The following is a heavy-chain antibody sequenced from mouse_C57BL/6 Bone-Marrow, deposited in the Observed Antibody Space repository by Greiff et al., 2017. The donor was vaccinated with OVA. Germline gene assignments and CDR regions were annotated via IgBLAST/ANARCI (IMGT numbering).Heavy chain of an antibody. CDR2: ISYSGST. Sequence: EVQGVESGPGLAKPSQTLSLTCSVTGYSITSDYWNWIRKFPGNKLEYMGYISYSGSTYYNPSLKSRISITRDTSKNQYYLQLNSVTTEDTATYCCARSILLYGYHFDYWGQGTTLTVSS. CDR3: ARSILLYGYHFDY. J-gene: IGHJ2*01. V-gene: IGHV3-8*01. CDR1: GYSITSDY. D-gene: IGHD2-2*01.